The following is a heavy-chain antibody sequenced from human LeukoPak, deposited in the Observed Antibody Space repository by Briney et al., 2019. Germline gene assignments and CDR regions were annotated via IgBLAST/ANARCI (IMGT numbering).Heavy chain of an antibody. CDR2: INHSGST. V-gene: IGHV4-34*01. CDR3: ARDYYYMDV. Sequence: PSETLSLTCAVYGGSFSGYYWSWIRQPPGKGLEWIGEINHSGSTNYNPSLKSRVTISVDTSKNQFSLKLSSVTAVDTAVYYCARDYYYMDVWGKGTTVTVSS. J-gene: IGHJ6*03. CDR1: GGSFSGYY.